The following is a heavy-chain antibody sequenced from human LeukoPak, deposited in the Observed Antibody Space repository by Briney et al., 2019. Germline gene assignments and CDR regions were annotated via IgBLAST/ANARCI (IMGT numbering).Heavy chain of an antibody. J-gene: IGHJ4*02. V-gene: IGHV1-18*04. CDR1: GYTFTSYG. D-gene: IGHD3-16*02. CDR3: ARGVDYDYVWGSYHLDY. CDR2: ISAYNGNT. Sequence: GASVKVSFKASGYTFTSYGISWVRQAPGQGLEWMGWISAYNGNTNYAQKLQGRVTMTTDTSTSTAYMELRSLRSDDTAVYYCARGVDYDYVWGSYHLDYWGQGTLVTVSS.